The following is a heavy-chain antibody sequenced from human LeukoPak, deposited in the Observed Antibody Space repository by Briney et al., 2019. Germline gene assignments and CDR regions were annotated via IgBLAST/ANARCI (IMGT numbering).Heavy chain of an antibody. CDR1: NGSFNAYY. Sequence: PSETLSLTCAVSNGSFNAYYWSWIRQSPGKGLEWIGEVNHSGSTNYNPSLKGRITISADTSKSHFSLGLTSVTAADTSVYYCAISGWSYQKRTDSWGQGTLVTVSS. V-gene: IGHV4-34*01. D-gene: IGHD2-15*01. CDR2: VNHSGST. J-gene: IGHJ4*02. CDR3: AISGWSYQKRTDS.